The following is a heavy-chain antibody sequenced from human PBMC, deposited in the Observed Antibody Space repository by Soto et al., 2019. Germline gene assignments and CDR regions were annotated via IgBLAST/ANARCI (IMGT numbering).Heavy chain of an antibody. Sequence: QLQLQESGPGLVKPSETLSLTCTVSGGSISSSTYYWGWIRQPPGKGLEWIGSIYYSRSTYYNPAHKSRVPLSVDTSKNQCSLKLSSVTAADTAVYYCARQGANCSGATCYLAYWGQGTLVTVSS. CDR3: ARQGANCSGATCYLAY. CDR2: IYYSRST. D-gene: IGHD2-15*01. J-gene: IGHJ4*02. V-gene: IGHV4-39*01. CDR1: GGSISSSTYY.